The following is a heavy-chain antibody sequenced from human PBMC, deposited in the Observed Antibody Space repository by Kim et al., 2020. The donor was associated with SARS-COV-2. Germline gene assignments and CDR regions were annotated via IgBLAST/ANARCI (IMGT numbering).Heavy chain of an antibody. J-gene: IGHJ3*01. CDR3: VNVDASLGEPGDSFDTTHYSGAAFDV. CDR2: IKHDGRT. CDR1: GGSFSDSW. Sequence: SETLSLTCDVLGGSFSDSWWSWIRQTPQKGLEWIGEIKHDGRTDYNPSLRGRISISADASKNQFSLKLTSVTAADTAIYYCVNVDASLGEPGDSFDTTHYSGAAFDVWGQGISVAVSS. V-gene: IGHV4-34*01. D-gene: IGHD3-16*01.